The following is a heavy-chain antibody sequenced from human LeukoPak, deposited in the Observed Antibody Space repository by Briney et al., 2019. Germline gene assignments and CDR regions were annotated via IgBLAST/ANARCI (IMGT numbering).Heavy chain of an antibody. Sequence: SVKVSCKTSGGTFSSYAISWVRQAPGQGLEWTGGIIPIFGTANYAQKFQGRVTITADESTSTAYMELSSLRSEDTAVYYCAREPDSYGTYYFDYWGQGTLVTVSS. J-gene: IGHJ4*02. CDR3: AREPDSYGTYYFDY. D-gene: IGHD5-18*01. CDR2: IIPIFGTA. V-gene: IGHV1-69*01. CDR1: GGTFSSYA.